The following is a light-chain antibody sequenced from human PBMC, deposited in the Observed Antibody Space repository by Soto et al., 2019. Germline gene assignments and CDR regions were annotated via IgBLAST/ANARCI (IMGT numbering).Light chain of an antibody. Sequence: MTQSPATLSVSPGERVSLSCRASQSISTNLAWYQQKPGQAPRLLIYGASTRDTHIPDRFSGTGSGTEFTLSVSSLQSEDFAIYYCQQYYDWPLVTFGGGTKVDIK. J-gene: IGKJ4*01. CDR2: GAS. V-gene: IGKV3-15*01. CDR1: QSISTN. CDR3: QQYYDWPLVT.